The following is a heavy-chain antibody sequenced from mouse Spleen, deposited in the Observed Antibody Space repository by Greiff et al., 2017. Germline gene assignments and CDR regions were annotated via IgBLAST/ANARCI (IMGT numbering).Heavy chain of an antibody. Sequence: DVMLVESGGGLVKPGGSLKLSCAASGFAFSSYDMSWVRQTPEKRLEWVAYISSGGGSTYYPDTVKGRFTISRDNAKNTLYLQMSSLKSEDTAMYYCARHFAYWGQGTLVTVSA. CDR2: ISSGGGST. J-gene: IGHJ3*01. CDR1: GFAFSSYD. V-gene: IGHV5-12-1*01. CDR3: ARHFAY.